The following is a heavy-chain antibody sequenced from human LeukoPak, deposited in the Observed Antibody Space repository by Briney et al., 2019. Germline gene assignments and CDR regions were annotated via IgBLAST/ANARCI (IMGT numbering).Heavy chain of an antibody. CDR2: IYPGDTEN. CDR3: GRLETTEGVISIFEY. D-gene: IGHD3-16*02. J-gene: IGHJ4*02. CDR1: GTIFTYYL. Sequence: GESLKISCKASGTIFTYYLIGVGHQPPGKGLGWMGIIYPGDTENSYRKFFQGVVIIADKTSIATATLQWSILKASATAIYYGGRLETTEGVISIFEYWGQGTLVTVSS. V-gene: IGHV5-51*07.